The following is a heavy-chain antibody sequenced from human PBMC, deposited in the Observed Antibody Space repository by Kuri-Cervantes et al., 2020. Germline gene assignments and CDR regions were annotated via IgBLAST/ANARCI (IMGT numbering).Heavy chain of an antibody. CDR2: ISYDGSNK. CDR3: ARTGYGGNSVFHY. V-gene: IGHV3-30-3*01. J-gene: IGHJ4*02. Sequence: GGSLRLSCAASGFTFSSYAMHWVRQAPGKGLEWVAVISYDGSNKYYADSVKGRFTISRDNSKNTLYLQMNSLRAEDTAVYYCARTGYGGNSVFHYWGQGTLVTVSS. CDR1: GFTFSSYA. D-gene: IGHD4-23*01.